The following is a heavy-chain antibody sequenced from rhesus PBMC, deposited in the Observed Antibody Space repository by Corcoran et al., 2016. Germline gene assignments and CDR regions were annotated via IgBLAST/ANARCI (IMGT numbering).Heavy chain of an antibody. CDR3: ASGVIGY. CDR1: GGSISAGYE. V-gene: IGHV4-76*01. J-gene: IGHJ4*01. D-gene: IGHD2-39*01. CDR2: SYGKTGNT. Sequence: VHLQESGPGLVKPSETLSLTFAVSGGSISAGYEWTLIHQPPGKGMGWIGYSYGKTGNTNYNPCLYNRFTISKDTSKNQVSLMLRSVTAADTAMYYCASGVIGYWGQGVLVTVSS.